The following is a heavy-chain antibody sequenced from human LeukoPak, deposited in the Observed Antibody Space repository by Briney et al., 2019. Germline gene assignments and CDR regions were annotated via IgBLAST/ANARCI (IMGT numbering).Heavy chain of an antibody. CDR1: GFTFSSYG. Sequence: GSLRLSCAASGFTFSSYGMHWVRQAPGKGLEWVAVISYDGSNKYYADSVKGRFTISRDNSKNTLYLQMNSLRAEDTAVYYCAKDRQRLRLGELSLAGYFDYWGQGTLVTVSS. J-gene: IGHJ4*02. CDR3: AKDRQRLRLGELSLAGYFDY. V-gene: IGHV3-30*18. D-gene: IGHD3-16*02. CDR2: ISYDGSNK.